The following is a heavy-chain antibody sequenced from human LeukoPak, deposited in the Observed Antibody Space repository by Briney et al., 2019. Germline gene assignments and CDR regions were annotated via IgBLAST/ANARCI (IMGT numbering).Heavy chain of an antibody. Sequence: SVKVSCKASGGTFNSYAINWVRQTPGQGLEWMGGSIPMFGTTNFAPEFQGRVTITADEFTSTAYMELTSLKSEDTAVYYCARGTTVTTAVLVPNDAFDIWGQGTMVTVSS. D-gene: IGHD4-17*01. V-gene: IGHV1-69*13. CDR1: GGTFNSYA. CDR3: ARGTTVTTAVLVPNDAFDI. J-gene: IGHJ3*02. CDR2: SIPMFGTT.